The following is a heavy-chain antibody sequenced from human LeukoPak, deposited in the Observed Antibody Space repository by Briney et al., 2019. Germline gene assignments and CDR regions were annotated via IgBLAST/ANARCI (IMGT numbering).Heavy chain of an antibody. CDR1: GFTFSSYS. D-gene: IGHD3-10*01. J-gene: IGHJ5*02. CDR2: ISSGSSYI. CDR3: ASIPMVRGVIPNWFDP. V-gene: IGHV3-21*01. Sequence: GGSLRLSCAASGFTFSSYSMNWVRQAPGKGLEWVSSISSGSSYIYYADSVKGRFTISRDNAKNSLYLQMNSLRAEDTAVYYCASIPMVRGVIPNWFDPWGQGTLVTVSS.